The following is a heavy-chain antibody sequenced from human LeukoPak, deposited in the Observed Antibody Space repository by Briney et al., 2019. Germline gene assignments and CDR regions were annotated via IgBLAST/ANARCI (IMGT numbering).Heavy chain of an antibody. Sequence: SETLYLTCTVSGGSISSSSYYWGWIRQPPGKGLEWIGSIYYSGSTYYNPSLKSRVTISVDTSKNQFSLKLSSVTAADTAVYYCARLFEGYYFDYWGQGTLVTVSS. CDR1: GGSISSSSYY. CDR3: ARLFEGYYFDY. V-gene: IGHV4-39*01. J-gene: IGHJ4*02. CDR2: IYYSGST.